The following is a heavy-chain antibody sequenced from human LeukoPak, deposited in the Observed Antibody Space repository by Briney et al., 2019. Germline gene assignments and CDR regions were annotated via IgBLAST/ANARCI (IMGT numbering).Heavy chain of an antibody. V-gene: IGHV3-53*01. CDR1: GFTVSSNY. J-gene: IGHJ5*02. CDR2: IYSGGST. CDR3: ARVNLWFGEPNRFDP. Sequence: GSLRLSCAASGFTVSSNYMSWVRQAPGKGLEWVSVIYSGGSTYYADSVKGRFTISRDNSKNTLYLQMNSLRAEDTAVYYCARVNLWFGEPNRFDPWGQGTLVTVSS. D-gene: IGHD3-10*01.